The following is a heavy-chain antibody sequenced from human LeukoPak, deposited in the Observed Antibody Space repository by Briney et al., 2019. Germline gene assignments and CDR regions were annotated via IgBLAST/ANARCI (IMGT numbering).Heavy chain of an antibody. CDR3: TTDTYDYVWGSYRLYYFDY. V-gene: IGHV3-15*01. Sequence: GSLRPSCAASGFTFSSYAMSWVRQAPGKGLEWVGRIKSKTDGGTTDYAAPVKGRFTISRDDSKNTLYLQMNSLKTEDTAVYYCTTDTYDYVWGSYRLYYFDYWGQGTLVTVSS. CDR1: GFTFSSYA. J-gene: IGHJ4*02. CDR2: IKSKTDGGTT. D-gene: IGHD3-16*02.